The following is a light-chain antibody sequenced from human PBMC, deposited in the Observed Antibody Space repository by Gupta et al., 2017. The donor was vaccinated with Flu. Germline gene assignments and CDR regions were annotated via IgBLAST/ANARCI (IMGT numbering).Light chain of an antibody. CDR3: QQYESTPPWT. Sequence: DIVMTQSPDSLAVSLGERATINCKSSQSVLYSSNNKNYLAWYQQKPGQPPKLLIYWASTRESGVPDRFSGSGSGTDFTLTISSRQAEDVAVYYCQQYESTPPWTFGPGTKVEIK. J-gene: IGKJ1*01. V-gene: IGKV4-1*01. CDR1: QSVLYSSNNKNY. CDR2: WAS.